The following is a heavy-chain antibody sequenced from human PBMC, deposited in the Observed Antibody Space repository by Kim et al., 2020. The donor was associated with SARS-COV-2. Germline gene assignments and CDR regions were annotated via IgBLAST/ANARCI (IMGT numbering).Heavy chain of an antibody. J-gene: IGHJ5*02. CDR3: ADSSGYFP. V-gene: IGHV1-69*01. CDR2: FGTA. D-gene: IGHD3-22*01. Sequence: FGTANYAQKFQGRVTITADESTSTAYMELSSLRSEDTAVYYCADSSGYFPWGQGTLVTVSS.